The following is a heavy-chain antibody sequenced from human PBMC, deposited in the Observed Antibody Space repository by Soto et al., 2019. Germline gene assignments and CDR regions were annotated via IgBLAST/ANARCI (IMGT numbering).Heavy chain of an antibody. D-gene: IGHD3-3*01. CDR3: AKAKFDFWSGYWSPSLDF. Sequence: ASVKVSCKASRYTFTSYYIHWVRQAPGQGLEWMGWINPNNGYTKYTQKFQGRVTVTRDTSITTAYLELTRPQSDDTAVYYCAKAKFDFWSGYWSPSLDFWGQGTLVTVSS. CDR2: INPNNGYT. CDR1: RYTFTSYY. V-gene: IGHV1-2*02. J-gene: IGHJ4*02.